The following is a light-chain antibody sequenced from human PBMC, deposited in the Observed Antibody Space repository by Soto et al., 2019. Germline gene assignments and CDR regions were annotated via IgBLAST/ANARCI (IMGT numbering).Light chain of an antibody. Sequence: IVLTQSPGTLSVSPGERVILSCRASQTLRNKLAWYQQKPGQAPRLLIYGGFTMATGIPARFSGSGSGTEFPLTIVRLQSEDFAISYYQRHNAWPLTFGPGANLHLK. V-gene: IGKV3-15*01. CDR2: GGF. CDR1: QTLRNK. J-gene: IGKJ3*01. CDR3: QRHNAWPLT.